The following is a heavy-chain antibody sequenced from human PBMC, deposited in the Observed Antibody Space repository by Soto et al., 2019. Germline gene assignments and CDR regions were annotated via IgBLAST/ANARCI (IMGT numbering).Heavy chain of an antibody. Sequence: QVQLVQSGAEVKKPGASVKVSCKASGYTFTIYGISWVRQAPGQGLEWMGWISGYNGNTDYAQNLQARVTLTTDAPTSSVYMEPRSLRSDDTAVYYCARVDYYDSSGDYGYWGQGTLITVSS. CDR3: ARVDYYDSSGDYGY. V-gene: IGHV1-18*04. D-gene: IGHD3-22*01. J-gene: IGHJ4*02. CDR1: GYTFTIYG. CDR2: ISGYNGNT.